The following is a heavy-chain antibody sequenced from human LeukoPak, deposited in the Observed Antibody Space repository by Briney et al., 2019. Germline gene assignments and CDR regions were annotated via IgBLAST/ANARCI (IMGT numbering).Heavy chain of an antibody. V-gene: IGHV3-21*01. CDR2: ISSSSSHI. J-gene: IGHJ4*02. CDR3: ASLISNWENYFDY. Sequence: GGSLRLSCAASGFTFSYYSMNWVRQAPGKGLEWVSSISSSSSHIYYADSVKGRFTISRDNAKNSLYLQMNSLRAEDTAVYYCASLISNWENYFDYWGQGTLVTVSS. D-gene: IGHD7-27*01. CDR1: GFTFSYYS.